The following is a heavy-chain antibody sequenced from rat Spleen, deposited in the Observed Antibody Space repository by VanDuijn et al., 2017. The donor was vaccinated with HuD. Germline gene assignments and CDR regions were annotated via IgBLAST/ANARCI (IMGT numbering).Heavy chain of an antibody. CDR2: IIYDGSRT. J-gene: IGHJ3*01. CDR3: ARHGVNYGAYNWFAY. Sequence: EVQLVESGGGLVQPGRSLKLSCAASGFTFSDYNMAWVRQAPKKGLEWVATIIYDGSRTYYRDSVKGRFTISRDNAKSTLYLQMNSLRSEDTATYYCARHGVNYGAYNWFAYWGQGTLVTVSS. V-gene: IGHV5S10*01. CDR1: GFTFSDYN. D-gene: IGHD1-11*01.